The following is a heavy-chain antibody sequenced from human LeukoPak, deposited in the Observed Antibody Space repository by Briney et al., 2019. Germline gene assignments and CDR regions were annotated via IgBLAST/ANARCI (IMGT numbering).Heavy chain of an antibody. CDR3: ARVIKYSFSVGCFDP. CDR2: INTNTGNP. D-gene: IGHD1-26*01. J-gene: IGHJ5*02. CDR1: GYTFTSYG. Sequence: ASVKVSCKASGYTFTSYGISWARQAPGQGLEWMGWINTNTGNPTYAQGFTGRFVFSLDTSVTTAYLQISSLRAEDTAVYYCARVIKYSFSVGCFDPWGQGTQVTVSS. V-gene: IGHV7-4-1*02.